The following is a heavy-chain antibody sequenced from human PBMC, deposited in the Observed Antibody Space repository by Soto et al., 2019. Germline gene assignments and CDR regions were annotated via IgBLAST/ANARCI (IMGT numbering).Heavy chain of an antibody. V-gene: IGHV3-21*01. Sequence: GGSLRLSCAASGFTFSSYSMNWVRQAPGKGLEWVSSISSSSSYIYYADSVKGRFTISRDNAKNSLYLQMNSLRAEDTAVYYCAKYSGSHYYYYAMDVWGQGTTVTVSS. D-gene: IGHD1-26*01. CDR2: ISSSSSYI. J-gene: IGHJ6*02. CDR1: GFTFSSYS. CDR3: AKYSGSHYYYYAMDV.